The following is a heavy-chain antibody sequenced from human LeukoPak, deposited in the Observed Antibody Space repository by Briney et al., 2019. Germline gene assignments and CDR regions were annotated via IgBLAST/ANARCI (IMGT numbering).Heavy chain of an antibody. CDR2: IYYSGNT. D-gene: IGHD4-17*01. V-gene: IGHV4-39*01. CDR1: GGSISSYY. J-gene: IGHJ4*02. CDR3: ARNQRDYLFDY. Sequence: SETLSLTCTVSGGSISSYYWGWIRQPPGRGLEWIGSIYYSGNTYYNPSLKSRVTISVDTSKNQFSLKLSSVTAADTAVYYCARNQRDYLFDYWGQGTLVTASS.